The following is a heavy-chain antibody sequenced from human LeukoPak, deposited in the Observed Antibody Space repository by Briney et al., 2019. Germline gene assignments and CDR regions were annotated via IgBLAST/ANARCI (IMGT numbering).Heavy chain of an antibody. D-gene: IGHD2-15*01. Sequence: GASVKVSCKASGYTFTSYGISWVRQAPGQGLAWMGWISAYNGNTNYAQKLQGRVTMTTDTSTSTAYMELRSLRSDDTVVYYCASFYSSEAFDIWGQGTMVTVSS. V-gene: IGHV1-18*01. CDR1: GYTFTSYG. CDR2: ISAYNGNT. CDR3: ASFYSSEAFDI. J-gene: IGHJ3*02.